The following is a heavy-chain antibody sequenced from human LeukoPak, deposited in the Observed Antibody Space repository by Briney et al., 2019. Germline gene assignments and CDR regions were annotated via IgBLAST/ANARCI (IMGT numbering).Heavy chain of an antibody. CDR3: ARVRWGVVRSHFDY. D-gene: IGHD3-16*01. CDR1: GYSVSSKSAD. J-gene: IGHJ4*02. V-gene: IGHV6-1*01. Sequence: SQTLSLTFTISGYSVSSKSADWNWIRQSPARDREGLGNTYYRSKWYNDYAVSVTSRIIINPDTSQNQFSLQLNSVTPEDTAVYYCARVRWGVVRSHFDYWGQGTLVTVSS. CDR2: TYYRSKWYN.